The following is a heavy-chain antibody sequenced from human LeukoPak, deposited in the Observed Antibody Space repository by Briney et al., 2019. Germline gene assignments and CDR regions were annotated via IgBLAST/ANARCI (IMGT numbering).Heavy chain of an antibody. Sequence: ASVKVSCKASGYTFTSYDINWVRQATGHGLEWMGWMNPNSGNTGYAQKFQGRVTITRNTSISTAYMELSSLRSEDTAVYYCARGGWDSSGFYIVADYWGQGTLVTVSS. CDR1: GYTFTSYD. J-gene: IGHJ4*02. D-gene: IGHD3-22*01. CDR2: MNPNSGNT. V-gene: IGHV1-8*03. CDR3: ARGGWDSSGFYIVADY.